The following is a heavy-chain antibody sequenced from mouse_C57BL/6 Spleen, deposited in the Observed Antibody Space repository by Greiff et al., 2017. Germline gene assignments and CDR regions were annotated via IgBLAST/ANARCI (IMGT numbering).Heavy chain of an antibody. CDR1: GYTFTDYN. J-gene: IGHJ3*01. Sequence: VQLQQSGPELVKPGASVKIPCKASGYTFTDYNMDWVKQSHGKSLEWIGDINPNNGGTIYNQKFKGKATLTVDKSSSTAYMELRSLTSEDTAVYYGARGGYYGSSFAWFAYWGQGTLVTVSA. D-gene: IGHD1-1*01. V-gene: IGHV1-18*01. CDR3: ARGGYYGSSFAWFAY. CDR2: INPNNGGT.